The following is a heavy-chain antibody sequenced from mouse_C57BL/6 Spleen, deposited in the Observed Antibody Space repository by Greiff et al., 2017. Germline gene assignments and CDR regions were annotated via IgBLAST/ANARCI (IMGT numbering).Heavy chain of an antibody. D-gene: IGHD1-1*02. CDR1: GFTFSDYY. CDR2: INYDGSST. CDR3: ARGPMGYFDY. J-gene: IGHJ2*01. V-gene: IGHV5-16*01. Sequence: EVKVVESEGGLVQPGSSMKLSCTASGFTFSDYYMAWVRQVPEKGLEWVANINYDGSSTYYLDSLKSRFIISRDNAKNILYLQMSSLKSEDTATYYCARGPMGYFDYWGQGTTLTVSS.